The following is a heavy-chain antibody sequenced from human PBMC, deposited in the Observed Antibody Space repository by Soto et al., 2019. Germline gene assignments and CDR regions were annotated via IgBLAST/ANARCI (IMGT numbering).Heavy chain of an antibody. J-gene: IGHJ4*02. CDR2: IYYSGST. V-gene: IGHV4-59*01. Sequence: SETLSLTCTVSGGSISSYYWRCIRQPPWKGLDWVGYIYYSGSTNYNPSLKSRVTISVDTDKNQFSLKLSSVTAADTAVYYCARTTYYDFWSGYGYGGQGTLVTVSS. CDR1: GGSISSYY. D-gene: IGHD3-3*01. CDR3: ARTTYYDFWSGYGY.